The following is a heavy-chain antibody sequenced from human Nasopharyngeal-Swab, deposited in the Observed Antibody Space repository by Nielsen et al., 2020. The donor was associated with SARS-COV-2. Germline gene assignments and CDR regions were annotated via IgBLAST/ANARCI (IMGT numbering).Heavy chain of an antibody. CDR3: AREISSWSYYYYYYMDV. Sequence: WIRQSPSRGLEWLGRTYYRSKWYNDYAVSVKRRITINPDTSKNQFSLQLNSVTPEDTAVYYCAREISSWSYYYYYYMDVWGKGTTVTVSS. J-gene: IGHJ6*03. CDR2: TYYRSKWYN. D-gene: IGHD6-13*01. V-gene: IGHV6-1*01.